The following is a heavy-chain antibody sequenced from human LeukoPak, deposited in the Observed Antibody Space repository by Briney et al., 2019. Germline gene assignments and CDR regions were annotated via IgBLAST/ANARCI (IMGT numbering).Heavy chain of an antibody. J-gene: IGHJ4*02. Sequence: VGFLRLSCAAARFTFSSYWMSWVRQARRKGLEWVANIKQDGSEEYYADSVKGRFTISRDNAKNSLYLQMNSMRAEDTAVYYCARGDLYGSGSPEFYFDYWGQGTLVTVSS. CDR2: IKQDGSEE. V-gene: IGHV3-7*05. D-gene: IGHD3-10*01. CDR3: ARGDLYGSGSPEFYFDY. CDR1: RFTFSSYW.